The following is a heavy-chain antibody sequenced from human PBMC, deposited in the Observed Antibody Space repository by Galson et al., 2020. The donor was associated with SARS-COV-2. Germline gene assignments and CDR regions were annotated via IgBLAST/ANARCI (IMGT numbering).Heavy chain of an antibody. V-gene: IGHV3-9*01. J-gene: IGHJ4*02. CDR2: ISWNSGSI. Sequence: GGSLRLSCAASGFTFDDYAMHWVRQAPGKGLEWVSGISWNSGSIGYADSVKGRFTISRDNAKNSLYLQMNSLRAEDTALYYCAKFGGATTVDYWCQGTLVTVSS. CDR1: GFTFDDYA. D-gene: IGHD1-26*01. CDR3: AKFGGATTVDY.